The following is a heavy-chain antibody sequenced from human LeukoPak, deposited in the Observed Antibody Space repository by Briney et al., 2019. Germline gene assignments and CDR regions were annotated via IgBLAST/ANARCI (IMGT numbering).Heavy chain of an antibody. CDR2: IYHSGST. D-gene: IGHD1-26*01. Sequence: SETLSLTCAVSGGPISSSNWWSWVRQPPGKGLEWIGEIYHSGSTNYNPSLKSRVTISVDKSKNQFSLKLSSVTAADTAVYYCARVSSGATTVDYWGQGTLVTVSS. CDR3: ARVSSGATTVDY. CDR1: GGPISSSNW. J-gene: IGHJ4*02. V-gene: IGHV4-4*02.